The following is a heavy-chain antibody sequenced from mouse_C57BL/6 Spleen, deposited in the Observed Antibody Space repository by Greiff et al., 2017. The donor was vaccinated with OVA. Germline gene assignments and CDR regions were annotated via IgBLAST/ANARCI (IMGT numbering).Heavy chain of an antibody. Sequence: QVQLQQSGPGILQPSQTLSLTCSFSGFSLSTFGMGVGWIRQPSGKGLEWLAHIWWDDDKYYNPALKSRLTISKDTSKNQVFLKIANVDTADTATYYCARMHYGSSYLDYWGQGTTLTVSS. V-gene: IGHV8-8*01. J-gene: IGHJ2*01. D-gene: IGHD1-1*01. CDR2: IWWDDDK. CDR1: GFSLSTFGMG. CDR3: ARMHYGSSYLDY.